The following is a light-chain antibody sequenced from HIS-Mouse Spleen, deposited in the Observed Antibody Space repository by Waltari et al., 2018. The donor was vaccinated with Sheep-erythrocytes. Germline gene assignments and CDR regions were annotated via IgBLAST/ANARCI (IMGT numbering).Light chain of an antibody. CDR2: KDS. CDR1: ALPKQY. CDR3: QSADSSGTYPVV. Sequence: SYELTQPPSVSVSPGQTARITCSGDALPKQYAYCYQQKPGQSPVLVIYKDSERHSGIPERFSGASSGTTVTLTISGVQAEDEADYYCQSADSSGTYPVVFGGGTKLTVL. V-gene: IGLV3-25*03. J-gene: IGLJ2*01.